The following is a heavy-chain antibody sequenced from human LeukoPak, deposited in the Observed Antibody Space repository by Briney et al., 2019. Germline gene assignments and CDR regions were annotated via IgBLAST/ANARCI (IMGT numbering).Heavy chain of an antibody. J-gene: IGHJ4*02. CDR1: GFTFSSHW. Sequence: GGSLRLSCAASGFTFSSHWMSWVRQAPGKGLEWAANIKQDGSDKYYVDSVKGRFTISRDNAKNSLYLQMNGLRADDTALYYCVRGGTNFASWGQGTLVIVSS. D-gene: IGHD2-8*01. CDR2: IKQDGSDK. V-gene: IGHV3-7*01. CDR3: VRGGTNFAS.